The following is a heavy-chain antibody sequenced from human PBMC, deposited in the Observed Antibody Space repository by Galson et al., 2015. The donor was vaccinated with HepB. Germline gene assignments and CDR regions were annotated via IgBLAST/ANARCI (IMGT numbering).Heavy chain of an antibody. V-gene: IGHV1-69*10. CDR3: ARAASIAADKMYYYYYYYMDV. J-gene: IGHJ6*03. Sequence: SVKVSCKASGGTFSSYAISWVRQAPGQGLEWMGGIIPILGIANYAQKFQGRVTITADKSTSTAYMELSSLRSEDTAVYYCARAASIAADKMYYYYYYYMDVWGKGTTVTVSS. D-gene: IGHD6-6*01. CDR1: GGTFSSYA. CDR2: IIPILGIA.